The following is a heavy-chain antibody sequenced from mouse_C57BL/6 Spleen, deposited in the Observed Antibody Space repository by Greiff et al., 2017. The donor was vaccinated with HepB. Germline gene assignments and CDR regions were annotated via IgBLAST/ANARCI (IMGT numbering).Heavy chain of an antibody. CDR2: IYPGDGDT. V-gene: IGHV1-82*01. CDR3: AREGIFCPFDV. J-gene: IGHJ1*03. CDR1: GYAFSSSW. Sequence: QVQLQQSGPELVKPGASVKISCTASGYAFSSSWMNWVKQRPGKGLEWIGRIYPGDGDTNYNGKFKGKATLTADKASSTAYLQISSLTSEDAAVYFCAREGIFCPFDVWGTGTTVTVSA.